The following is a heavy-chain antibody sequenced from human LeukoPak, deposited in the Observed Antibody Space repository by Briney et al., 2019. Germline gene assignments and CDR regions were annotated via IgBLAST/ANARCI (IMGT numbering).Heavy chain of an antibody. Sequence: ASVKASCKASGYTFTSYGISWVRQAPGQGLEWMGWISAYNGNTNYAQKLQGRVTITTDESTSTAYMELSSLRSEDTAVYYCATGSGSYLSWFDPWGQGTLVTVSS. J-gene: IGHJ5*02. CDR3: ATGSGSYLSWFDP. V-gene: IGHV1-18*01. CDR1: GYTFTSYG. D-gene: IGHD1-26*01. CDR2: ISAYNGNT.